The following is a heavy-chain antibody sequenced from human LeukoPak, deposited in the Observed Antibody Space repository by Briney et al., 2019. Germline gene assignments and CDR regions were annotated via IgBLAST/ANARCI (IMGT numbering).Heavy chain of an antibody. CDR2: IYYSGST. CDR1: GGSISSGGYY. CDR3: ARLEAAAGTGGAYYYYYGMDV. Sequence: SETLSLTCSVSGGSISSGGYYWSWIRQHPGKGLEWIGYIYYSGSTYYNPSLKSRVTISVDTSKNQFSLKLSSVTAADTAVYYCARLEAAAGTGGAYYYYYGMDVWGQGTTVTVSS. D-gene: IGHD6-13*01. V-gene: IGHV4-31*03. J-gene: IGHJ6*02.